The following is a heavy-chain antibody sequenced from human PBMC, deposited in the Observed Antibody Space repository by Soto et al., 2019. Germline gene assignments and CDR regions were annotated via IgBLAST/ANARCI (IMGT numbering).Heavy chain of an antibody. CDR2: ISGSGAST. CDR1: GFTFSTYA. CDR3: AHPRGYGVFDAYDI. V-gene: IGHV3-23*01. D-gene: IGHD4-17*01. J-gene: IGHJ3*02. Sequence: EVQLLESGGGLVQPGGSLRLSCAASGFTFSTYAMSWVRQAPGKGLKWVSAISGSGASTYYADSVKGRFTISRDNSMNRLYMQMNNLRTEDTAVYYCAHPRGYGVFDAYDIWGQGTMVTVSS.